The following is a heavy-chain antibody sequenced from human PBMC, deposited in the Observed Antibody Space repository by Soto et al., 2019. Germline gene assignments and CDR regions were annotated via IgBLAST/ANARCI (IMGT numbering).Heavy chain of an antibody. CDR2: IYYSGST. CDR1: GDSISSYY. V-gene: IGHV4-59*01. J-gene: IGHJ1*01. D-gene: IGHD5-12*01. Sequence: PSETLSLTCSVSGDSISSYYWSWIRQPPGKGLEWIGYIYYSGSTNYNPSFKSRVTISVDTPKNQFSLKLTSVTAADTAVYYCARGVATISLRAQGTLVTVSS. CDR3: ARGVATISL.